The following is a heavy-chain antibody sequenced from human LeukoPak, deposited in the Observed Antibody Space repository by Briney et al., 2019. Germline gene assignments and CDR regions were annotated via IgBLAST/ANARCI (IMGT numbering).Heavy chain of an antibody. D-gene: IGHD1-26*01. CDR1: GFTFSSYA. Sequence: GGSLRLSCAASGFTFSSYAMSWVRQAPGKGLEWVSAVSGSGGRIYYGASVKGRFTISRDNSKNTLNLQMNSLRAEDTAVYYCATSKYSGSYWGQGTLVTVSS. V-gene: IGHV3-23*01. CDR3: ATSKYSGSY. CDR2: VSGSGGRI. J-gene: IGHJ4*02.